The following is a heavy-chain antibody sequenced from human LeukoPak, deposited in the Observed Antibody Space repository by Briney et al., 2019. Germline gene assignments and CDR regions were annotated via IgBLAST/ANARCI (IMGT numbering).Heavy chain of an antibody. D-gene: IGHD3-10*01. Sequence: SETLSLTCTVSGGSISSYYWSWIRQPPGKGLEWIGYIYYSGSTNYNPSLKSRVTISVDTSKNQFSLKLSSVTAADTAVYYCAREGYYGSGSYFPWGQGTLVTVSS. CDR3: AREGYYGSGSYFP. J-gene: IGHJ5*02. CDR2: IYYSGST. V-gene: IGHV4-59*01. CDR1: GGSISSYY.